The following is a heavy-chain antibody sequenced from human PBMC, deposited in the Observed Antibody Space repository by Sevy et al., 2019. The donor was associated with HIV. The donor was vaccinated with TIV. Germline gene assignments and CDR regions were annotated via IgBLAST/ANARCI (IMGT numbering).Heavy chain of an antibody. CDR3: ARDGRGYCSGGSCSEYFQH. J-gene: IGHJ1*01. Sequence: GGSLRLSCAASGFTFSSYSMNWVHQAPGKGLEWVSYISSSSSTIYYADSVKGRFTISRDNAKNSLYLQMNSLRDEDTAVYYCARDGRGYCSGGSCSEYFQHWGQGTLVTVSS. CDR1: GFTFSSYS. D-gene: IGHD2-15*01. V-gene: IGHV3-48*02. CDR2: ISSSSSTI.